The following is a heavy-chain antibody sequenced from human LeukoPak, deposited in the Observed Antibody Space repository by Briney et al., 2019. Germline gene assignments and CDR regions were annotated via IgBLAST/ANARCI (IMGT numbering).Heavy chain of an antibody. CDR1: GGSFGGYY. D-gene: IGHD2-15*01. Sequence: SETLSLTCAVYGGSFGGYYWSWIRQPPGKGLEWIGEINHSGSTNYNPSLKSRVTISVDTSKNQFSLKLSSVTAADTAVYYCATSYCSGGSCPNWFDPWGQGTLVTVSS. V-gene: IGHV4-34*01. CDR2: INHSGST. CDR3: ATSYCSGGSCPNWFDP. J-gene: IGHJ5*02.